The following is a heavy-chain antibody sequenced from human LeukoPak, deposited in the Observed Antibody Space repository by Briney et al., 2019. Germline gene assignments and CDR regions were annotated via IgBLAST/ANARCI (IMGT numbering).Heavy chain of an antibody. Sequence: GGSLRLSCAASGFTFSSYSMNWVRQAPGKGLEWVSSISSSSSYIYYADSVKGRFTISRDNAKNSLYLQMNSLRAEDTAVYYCARDGYCSGGSCYSDAFDIWGQGAMVTVSS. CDR2: ISSSSSYI. CDR1: GFTFSSYS. J-gene: IGHJ3*02. V-gene: IGHV3-21*01. D-gene: IGHD2-15*01. CDR3: ARDGYCSGGSCYSDAFDI.